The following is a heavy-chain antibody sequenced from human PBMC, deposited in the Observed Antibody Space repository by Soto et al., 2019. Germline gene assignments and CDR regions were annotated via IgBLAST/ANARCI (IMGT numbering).Heavy chain of an antibody. CDR2: ISGSGVST. J-gene: IGHJ4*02. Sequence: GGSLRLSCAASGFTFSSYAMSWVRQAPGKGLEWVSAISGSGVSTYYADSVKGRFTISRDNSKNTLYLQMNSLRAEDTAVYYCAKRDSSGWPREKGSFDYWGQGTLVTVSS. V-gene: IGHV3-23*01. CDR1: GFTFSSYA. CDR3: AKRDSSGWPREKGSFDY. D-gene: IGHD6-19*01.